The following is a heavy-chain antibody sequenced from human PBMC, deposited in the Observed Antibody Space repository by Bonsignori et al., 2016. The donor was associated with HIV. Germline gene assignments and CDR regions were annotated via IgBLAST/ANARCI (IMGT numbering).Heavy chain of an antibody. CDR1: GFMFSDYD. CDR2: IYYSGST. CDR3: AGRRWGWFDP. D-gene: IGHD3-16*01. J-gene: IGHJ5*02. V-gene: IGHV4-38-2*01. Sequence: ESLKISCAASGFMFSDYDMSWIRQPPGKGLEWIGSIYYSGSTYYNPSLKSRVTISVDTSKNQFSLKLNSVTAADTAVYYCAGRRWGWFDPGAREPWSPSPQ.